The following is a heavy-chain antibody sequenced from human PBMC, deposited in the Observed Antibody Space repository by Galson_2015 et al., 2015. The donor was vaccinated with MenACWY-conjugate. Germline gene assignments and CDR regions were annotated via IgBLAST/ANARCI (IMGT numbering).Heavy chain of an antibody. V-gene: IGHV5-51*01. D-gene: IGHD1-26*01. J-gene: IGHJ6*02. CDR2: INPGDSNT. CDR3: ARPPPGGRGVDG. Sequence: QSGAEVKKPGESPKISCKGTGYSFSTYWIGWVRQMPGKGLEWMGLINPGDSNTRYSPSFQRQVTISADKSISTAYLQWSSLKASDTAMYYCARPPPGGRGVDGWGQGTTVTVSS. CDR1: GYSFSTYW.